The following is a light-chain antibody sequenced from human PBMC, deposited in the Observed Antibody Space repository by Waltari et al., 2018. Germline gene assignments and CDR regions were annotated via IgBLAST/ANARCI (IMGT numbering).Light chain of an antibody. CDR3: QSYDTNLVV. V-gene: IGLV1-40*01. CDR1: SSNIGAGYY. J-gene: IGLJ2*01. Sequence: QSVLAQPPSVSGAPGQRVTISCTGSSSNIGAGYYVHWYQQLPGTAPKLLIHGSNNRPSGVPDRFSGSKSGTSASLAITGLQAEDEASYYCQSYDTNLVVFGGGTKLTVL. CDR2: GSN.